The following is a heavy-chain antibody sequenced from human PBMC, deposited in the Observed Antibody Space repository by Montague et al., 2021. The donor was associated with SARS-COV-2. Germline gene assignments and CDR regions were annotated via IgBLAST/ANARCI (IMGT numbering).Heavy chain of an antibody. Sequence: SETLSLTCGVYGGSFCDDHWSWIRQPPGKGLEWIGDIKQSGSTNXNPSLKGRVTISVDTSKNQSSLKLTSVTAADTAVYFCARGPLSVSPIVVFFTSSSDYFDYWGQGAQVTVSS. V-gene: IGHV4-34*01. CDR2: IKQSGST. CDR1: GGSFCDDH. J-gene: IGHJ4*02. CDR3: ARGPLSVSPIVVFFTSSSDYFDY. D-gene: IGHD2-2*01.